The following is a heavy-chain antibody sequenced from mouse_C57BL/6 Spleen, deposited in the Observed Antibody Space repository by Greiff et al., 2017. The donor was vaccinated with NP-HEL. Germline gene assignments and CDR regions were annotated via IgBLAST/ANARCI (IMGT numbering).Heavy chain of an antibody. CDR2: IRNKANGHTT. J-gene: IGHJ4*01. Sequence: EVQRVESGGGLVQPGGSLSLSCAASGFTFTDYYMSWVRQPPGKALEWLGLIRNKANGHTTESSASLNGWCAISRDNSQIILYLQMNALRAEDSATSYCARYDYYAMDYWGQGTSVTVSS. CDR1: GFTFTDYY. CDR3: ARYDYYAMDY. V-gene: IGHV7-3*01.